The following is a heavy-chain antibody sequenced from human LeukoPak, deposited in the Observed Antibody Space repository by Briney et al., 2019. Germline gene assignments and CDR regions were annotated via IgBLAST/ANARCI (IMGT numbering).Heavy chain of an antibody. Sequence: AASVKVSCKTSGYSFTNYGVHWVRQAPGQGLEWMGWINAQNGDTNFAQKFQGRVTMTTDTSTSTAYMELRSLRPNDTAVYLGARVFHGAGSYYAYLYYGMDVWGQGTTVIVSS. CDR2: INAQNGDT. CDR3: ARVFHGAGSYYAYLYYGMDV. D-gene: IGHD3-10*01. V-gene: IGHV1-18*01. CDR1: GYSFTNYG. J-gene: IGHJ6*02.